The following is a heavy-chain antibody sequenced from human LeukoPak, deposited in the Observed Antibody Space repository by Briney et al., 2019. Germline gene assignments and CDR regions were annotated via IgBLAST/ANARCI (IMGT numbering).Heavy chain of an antibody. Sequence: GGSLRLSCAASGFTFGDYAMHWVSQAPGKGLEWVSLISGDGGSTSYADSVKGRFTISRDNSKNSLYLQMNSLRTEDSALYYCAKKNRPGSYAFDIWGQGTVVTVSS. J-gene: IGHJ3*02. CDR2: ISGDGGST. D-gene: IGHD3-10*01. V-gene: IGHV3-43*02. CDR1: GFTFGDYA. CDR3: AKKNRPGSYAFDI.